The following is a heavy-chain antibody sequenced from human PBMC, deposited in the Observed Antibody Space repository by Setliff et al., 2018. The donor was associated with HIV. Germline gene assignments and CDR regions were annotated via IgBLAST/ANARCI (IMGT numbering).Heavy chain of an antibody. D-gene: IGHD2-15*01. CDR1: GGSISSYY. V-gene: IGHV4-59*08. CDR3: ARLRTGGYYYYGMDV. CDR2: IYYSGNT. J-gene: IGHJ6*02. Sequence: PSETLSLTCTVSGGSISSYYWSWIRQPPGKGLEWIGYIYYSGNTNYNPSLKSRVTISVDTSKNQFSLKLSSVTAADTAVYYCARLRTGGYYYYGMDVWGQGTTVTVSS.